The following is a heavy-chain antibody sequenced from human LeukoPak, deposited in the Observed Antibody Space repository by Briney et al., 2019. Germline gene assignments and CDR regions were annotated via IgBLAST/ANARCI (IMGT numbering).Heavy chain of an antibody. V-gene: IGHV4-39*07. D-gene: IGHD6-13*01. CDR2: IYYSGST. Sequence: KPSETLSLTCTVSGGSISSSSYYWGWIRQPPGKGLEWIGSIYYSGSTYYNPSLKSRVTISVDTSKNQFSLKLSSVTAADTAVYYCASRVQAAAGPETFDYWGQGTLVTVSS. J-gene: IGHJ4*02. CDR3: ASRVQAAAGPETFDY. CDR1: GGSISSSSYY.